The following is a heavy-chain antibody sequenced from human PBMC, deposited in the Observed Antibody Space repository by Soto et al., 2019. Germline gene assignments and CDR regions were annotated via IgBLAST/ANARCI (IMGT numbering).Heavy chain of an antibody. V-gene: IGHV3-30-3*01. D-gene: IGHD6-19*01. CDR1: GFTFSISA. CDR3: ARDGSIAVAATTWYFDL. J-gene: IGHJ2*01. CDR2: ISYDGSNK. Sequence: GGSLRLSCAPSGFTFSISAMHWVRQAPGKGLEWVAVISYDGSNKYYADSVKGRFTISRDNSKNTLYLQMNSLRVEDTAVYYCARDGSIAVAATTWYFDLWGRGTLVTVSS.